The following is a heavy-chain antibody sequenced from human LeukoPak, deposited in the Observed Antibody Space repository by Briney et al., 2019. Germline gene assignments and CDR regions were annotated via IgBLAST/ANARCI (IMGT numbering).Heavy chain of an antibody. D-gene: IGHD2/OR15-2a*01. CDR3: AKHTLRAGFQVFDY. CDR2: ISAYNGNT. CDR1: GYTFTSYG. J-gene: IGHJ4*02. V-gene: IGHV1-18*01. Sequence: ASVKVSCKASGYTFTSYGISWVRQAPGQGLEWMGWISAYNGNTNYAQKLQGRVTMTTDTSTSTAYMELRTLRAEDTAIYYCAKHTLRAGFQVFDYWGQGTLVTVSS.